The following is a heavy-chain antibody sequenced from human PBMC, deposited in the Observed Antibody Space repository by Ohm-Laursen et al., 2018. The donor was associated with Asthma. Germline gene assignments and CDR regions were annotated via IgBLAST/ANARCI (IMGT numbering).Heavy chain of an antibody. V-gene: IGHV3-21*01. CDR2: ISSSSSYI. D-gene: IGHD4-17*01. CDR1: GFTFSSYS. J-gene: IGHJ4*02. CDR3: ARDGNGDYDFDY. Sequence: SLRLSCSASGFTFSSYSMNWVRQAPGKGLEWVSSISSSSSYIYYADSVKGRFTISRDNAKNSLYLQMNSLRAEDTAVYYCARDGNGDYDFDYWGPGTVVTVSS.